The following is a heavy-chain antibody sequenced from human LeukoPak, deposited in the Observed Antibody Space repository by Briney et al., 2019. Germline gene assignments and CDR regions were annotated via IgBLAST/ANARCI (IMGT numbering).Heavy chain of an antibody. CDR2: IYPGDSDT. CDR3: AVCYDFWSGRTPYYFDD. V-gene: IGHV5-51*01. D-gene: IGHD3-3*01. Sequence: GESPKISCRGSGYSFVNYCIGWVRQTPSKGVESRGTIYPGDSDTRYSPSFQGQVTISADNSISTAYLQWSSLKASDTAMYYCAVCYDFWSGRTPYYFDDWGQGTPVTVSS. J-gene: IGHJ4*02. CDR1: GYSFVNYC.